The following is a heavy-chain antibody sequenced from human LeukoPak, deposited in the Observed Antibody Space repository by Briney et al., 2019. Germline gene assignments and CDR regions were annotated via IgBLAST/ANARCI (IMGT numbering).Heavy chain of an antibody. V-gene: IGHV3-48*02. CDR3: VRDQFYAFDV. Sequence: GGSLRLSCAASGFTFTSYTMNWVRQAPGKGLEWISYIRTSGGVVSYTDSVRGRFTISTGSAKNSLYLQMNSLRDDDTAVYYCVRDQFYAFDVWGQGTMVTVSS. CDR1: GFTFTSYT. J-gene: IGHJ3*01. CDR2: IRTSGGVV.